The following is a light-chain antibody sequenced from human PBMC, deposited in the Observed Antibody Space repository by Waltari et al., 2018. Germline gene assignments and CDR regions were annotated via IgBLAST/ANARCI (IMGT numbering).Light chain of an antibody. CDR1: SGSVSTSYY. V-gene: IGLV8-61*01. CDR2: STN. J-gene: IGLJ3*02. Sequence: QTVVTQEPSFSVSPEGTVTLTCGLSSGSVSTSYYPSWYQQTPGPAPRTLIYSTNTRSSGVPDRFSGSILGNKAALTITGAQADDESDYYCVLYMGSGIWVFGGGTKLTVL. CDR3: VLYMGSGIWV.